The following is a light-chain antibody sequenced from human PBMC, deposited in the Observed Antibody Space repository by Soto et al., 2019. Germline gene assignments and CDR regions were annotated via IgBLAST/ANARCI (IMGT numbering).Light chain of an antibody. J-gene: IGLJ1*01. CDR3: SSYTSSGTYV. Sequence: QSALTQPASVSGSPRQSITISCTGTSSDVGGYNYVSWYQQHPGKAPKHMMYDVSNRPSGVSDRFSVSKSGNTASLTISNLQAEDEADYYCSSYTSSGTYVFGTGTELTVL. CDR1: SSDVGGYNY. CDR2: DVS. V-gene: IGLV2-14*01.